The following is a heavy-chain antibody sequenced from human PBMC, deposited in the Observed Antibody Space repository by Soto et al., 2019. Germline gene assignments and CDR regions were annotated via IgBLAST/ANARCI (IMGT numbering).Heavy chain of an antibody. D-gene: IGHD3-10*01. CDR2: ISSSSSTI. V-gene: IGHV3-48*02. J-gene: IGHJ6*02. CDR3: ASSTYGSGSYYSYYYYGMDV. CDR1: GFTFSSYS. Sequence: GGSLRLSCAASGFTFSSYSMNWVRQAPGKGLEWVSYISSSSSTIYYADSVKGRFTISRDNAKNSLYLQMNSLRDEDTAVYYCASSTYGSGSYYSYYYYGMDVWGQGTTVTVSS.